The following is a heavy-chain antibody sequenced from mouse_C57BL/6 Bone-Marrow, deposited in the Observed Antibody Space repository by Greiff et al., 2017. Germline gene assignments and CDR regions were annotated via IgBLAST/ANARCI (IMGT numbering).Heavy chain of an antibody. V-gene: IGHV5-6*02. J-gene: IGHJ3*01. Sequence: EVKVVESGGDLVKPGGSLKLSCAASGFTFSSYGMSWVRQTPDKRLEWVATISSGGSYTYYPDSVKGRFTISRDNAKNTLYLQMSSLKSEDTAMYYCARRGGYDGFAYWGQGTLVTVSA. D-gene: IGHD2-2*01. CDR3: ARRGGYDGFAY. CDR2: ISSGGSYT. CDR1: GFTFSSYG.